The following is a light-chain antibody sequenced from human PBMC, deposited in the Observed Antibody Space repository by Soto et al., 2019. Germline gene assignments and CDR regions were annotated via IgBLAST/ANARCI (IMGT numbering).Light chain of an antibody. CDR2: GAS. J-gene: IGKJ3*01. CDR3: QQYGSSPPFT. Sequence: EIVLTQSPGTLSLSPGERGTLSCRASQSVSSNYLAWYQQKPGQAPRLLIYGASSRATGIPDRFSGSGSGTDFTLTISRLEPEDFAVYYCQQYGSSPPFTFGPGTKVEIK. CDR1: QSVSSNY. V-gene: IGKV3-20*01.